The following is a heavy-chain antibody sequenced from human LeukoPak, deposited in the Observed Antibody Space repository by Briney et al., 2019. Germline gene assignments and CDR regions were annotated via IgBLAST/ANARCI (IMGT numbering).Heavy chain of an antibody. CDR2: INPSGGST. J-gene: IGHJ3*02. D-gene: IGHD6-19*01. Sequence: ASVKVSCKASGYTFTSYYMHWVRQAPGQGLEWMEIINPSGGSTSYAQKFQGRVTMTRDTSTSTVYMELSSLRSEDTAVFYCARVKYSSGWYGAFDIWGQGTMVTVSS. CDR3: ARVKYSSGWYGAFDI. CDR1: GYTFTSYY. V-gene: IGHV1-46*01.